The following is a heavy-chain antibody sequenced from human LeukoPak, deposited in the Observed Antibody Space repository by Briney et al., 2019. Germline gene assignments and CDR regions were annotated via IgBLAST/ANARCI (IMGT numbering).Heavy chain of an antibody. CDR3: ARDRGIAAPRGFDP. V-gene: IGHV1-18*01. CDR2: ISAYNGNT. J-gene: IGHJ5*02. D-gene: IGHD6-13*01. Sequence: ASVKVSCKASGYTFTSYGISWVRHAPGQGLEWMGWISAYNGNTNYAQKLQGRVTMTTDTSTSTAYMELRSLRSDDTAVYYCARDRGIAAPRGFDPWGQGTLVTVSS. CDR1: GYTFTSYG.